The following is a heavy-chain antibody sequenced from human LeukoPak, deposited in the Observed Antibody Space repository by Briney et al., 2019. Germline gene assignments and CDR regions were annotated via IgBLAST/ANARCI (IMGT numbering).Heavy chain of an antibody. CDR2: ISSSSTI. CDR1: GFTFSSHS. J-gene: IGHJ4*02. V-gene: IGHV3-48*01. CDR3: ARGAYYYED. Sequence: GGSLRLSCAASGFTFSSHSMNWDRQAPGEGLEWVSYISSSSTIYYADSVKGRFTISRDNAKNSLYLQMNSLRAEDTAVYYCARGAYYYEDWGQGTLVTVSS. D-gene: IGHD3-22*01.